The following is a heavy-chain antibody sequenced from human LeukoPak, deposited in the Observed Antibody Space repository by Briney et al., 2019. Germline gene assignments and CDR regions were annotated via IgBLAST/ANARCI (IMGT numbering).Heavy chain of an antibody. CDR1: GGSFSGYY. J-gene: IGHJ4*02. V-gene: IGHV4-34*01. CDR2: INHSGST. D-gene: IGHD4-17*01. CDR3: ARDNYGDYVAGTGDY. Sequence: PSETLSLTCAVYGGSFSGYYWSWIRQPPGKGLEWTGEINHSGSTNYNPSLKSRVTISVDTSKNQFSLKLSSVTAADTAVYYCARDNYGDYVAGTGDYWGQGTLVTVSS.